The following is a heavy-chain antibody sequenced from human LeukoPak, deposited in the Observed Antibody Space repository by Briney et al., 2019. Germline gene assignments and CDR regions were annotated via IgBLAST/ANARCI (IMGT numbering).Heavy chain of an antibody. CDR1: CGSISSYY. CDR2: IYYSGST. J-gene: IGHJ4*02. CDR3: ASAKWSGYADY. V-gene: IGHV4-59*01. Sequence: SETLSLTCTVSCGSISSYYWSWIRQPPGKGLEWIGYIYYSGSTNYNPPLKSRVTISVDTSKNQFSLKLSSVTAADTAVYYCASAKWSGYADYWGQGTLVTVSS. D-gene: IGHD3-3*01.